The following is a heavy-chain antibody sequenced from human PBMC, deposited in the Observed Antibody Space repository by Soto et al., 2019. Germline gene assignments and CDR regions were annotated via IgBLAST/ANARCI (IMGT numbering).Heavy chain of an antibody. Sequence: LSLTCTVSGGSISSYYWSWIRQPPGKGLEWIGYIYYSGSTNYNPSLKSRVTISVDTSRKQFSLKLSSVTAADTAVYYCARDSPVAGIFDYWGQGTLVTVSS. CDR2: IYYSGST. J-gene: IGHJ4*02. CDR3: ARDSPVAGIFDY. D-gene: IGHD6-19*01. V-gene: IGHV4-59*01. CDR1: GGSISSYY.